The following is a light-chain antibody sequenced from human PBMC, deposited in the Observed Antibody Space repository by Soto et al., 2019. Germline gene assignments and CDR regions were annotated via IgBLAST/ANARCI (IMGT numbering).Light chain of an antibody. CDR2: GAS. J-gene: IGKJ4*01. V-gene: IGKV3-20*01. CDR3: QQYGSTPLT. CDR1: QSVSSSY. Sequence: EIVLTQSPGTLSLSPGERATLSCRASQSVSSSYLAWYQQKPGQAPWLLIYGASSGATGIPDRFSGSGSGTDFTLTISRLEPEDFAVYYCQQYGSTPLTFGGGTKVEIK.